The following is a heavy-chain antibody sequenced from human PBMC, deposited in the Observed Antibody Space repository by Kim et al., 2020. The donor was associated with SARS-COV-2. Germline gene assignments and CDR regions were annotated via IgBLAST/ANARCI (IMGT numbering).Heavy chain of an antibody. J-gene: IGHJ6*03. D-gene: IGHD3-3*01. V-gene: IGHV4-59*01. CDR2: IYYSGST. CDR3: ARGPGLRFLEWFSDYYMDV. Sequence: SETLSLTCTVSGGSISSYYWSWIRQPPGKGLEWIGYIYYSGSTNYNPSLKSRVTISVDTSKNQFSLKLSSVTAADTAVYYCARGPGLRFLEWFSDYYMDVWGKGTTVTVSS. CDR1: GGSISSYY.